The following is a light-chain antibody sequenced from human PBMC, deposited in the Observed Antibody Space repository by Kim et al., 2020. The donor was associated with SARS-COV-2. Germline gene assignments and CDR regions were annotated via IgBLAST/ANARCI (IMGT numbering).Light chain of an antibody. CDR1: SSNIGNNY. V-gene: IGLV1-51*01. CDR2: DNN. Sequence: QSVLTQPPSVSAAPGQKVTISCSESSSNIGNNYVSWYQQLPGTAPKLLIYDNNQRPSGIPDRFSGSKSGTSATLGITGLQTGDEADYYCGTWDSGLSDWVFGGGTQLTVL. CDR3: GTWDSGLSDWV. J-gene: IGLJ3*02.